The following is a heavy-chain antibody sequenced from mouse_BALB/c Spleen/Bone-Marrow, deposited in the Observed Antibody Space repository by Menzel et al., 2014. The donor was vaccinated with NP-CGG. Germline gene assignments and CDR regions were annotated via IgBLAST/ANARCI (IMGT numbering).Heavy chain of an antibody. CDR3: ARGDWAWFVY. J-gene: IGHJ3*01. Sequence: EVQRVESGGGLVQPGGSLKLSCAASGFDFSRYWMSWVRQAPGKGLEWIGEINPDSSTINYTPSLKDKFIISRDNAKNTLYLQMSKVRSEDTALYYCARGDWAWFVYWGQGTLVTVSA. CDR1: GFDFSRYW. CDR2: INPDSSTI. D-gene: IGHD4-1*01. V-gene: IGHV4-1*02.